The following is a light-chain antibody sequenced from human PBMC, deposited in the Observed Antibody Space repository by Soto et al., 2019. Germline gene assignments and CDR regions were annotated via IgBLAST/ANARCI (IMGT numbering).Light chain of an antibody. Sequence: DIQMTQSPSTLSASVGDRVTITCRASQTINSWLAWFRQRQGKPPQLLIHDASSLESGVPSRFSGSGFGTDFTLAISSLHPDDFATYYCQQYKTYPFTFGQGTKLEIK. J-gene: IGKJ2*01. CDR1: QTINSW. V-gene: IGKV1-5*01. CDR2: DAS. CDR3: QQYKTYPFT.